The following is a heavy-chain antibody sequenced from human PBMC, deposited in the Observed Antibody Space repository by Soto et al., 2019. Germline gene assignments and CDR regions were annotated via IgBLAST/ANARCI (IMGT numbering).Heavy chain of an antibody. J-gene: IGHJ4*02. CDR2: ISSSSSYI. D-gene: IGHD6-13*01. CDR1: GFTFSSYS. CDR3: ASKAGTWALDY. V-gene: IGHV3-21*01. Sequence: EVQLVESGGGLVKPGGSLRLSCAASGFTFSSYSMNWVRQAPGKGLEWVSSISSSSSYIYYAGSVKGRFTISRDNAKNSLYPQMNRLRTEDTAVYYCASKAGTWALDYWGQGTLVTVSS.